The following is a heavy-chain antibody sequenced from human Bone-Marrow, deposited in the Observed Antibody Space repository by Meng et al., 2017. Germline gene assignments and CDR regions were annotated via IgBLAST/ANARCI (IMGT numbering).Heavy chain of an antibody. CDR1: GYSFTSYW. Sequence: GESLKISCKGSGYSFTSYWIGLVRQMPGKGLEWMGIIYPGDSDTRYSPSFQGQVTISADKSISTAYLQWSSLKASDTAMYYCARLARTGPDYYYYGMDVWGQGTTVTVSS. J-gene: IGHJ6*02. CDR2: IYPGDSDT. V-gene: IGHV5-51*01. CDR3: ARLARTGPDYYYYGMDV.